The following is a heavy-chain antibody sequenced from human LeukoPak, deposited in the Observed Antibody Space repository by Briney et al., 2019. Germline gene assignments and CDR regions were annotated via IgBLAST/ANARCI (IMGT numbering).Heavy chain of an antibody. J-gene: IGHJ4*02. CDR3: AKRGVVIRGLLVIGLHTEAYYFDY. CDR1: GFTFSSYE. D-gene: IGHD3-10*01. CDR2: ISESGSTR. Sequence: PGGSLRLSCAASGFTFSSYEMNWVRQAPGKGLEWVSYISESGSTRTYAASVKGRFTISRDNSKNTLYLQMNSLRAEDTAVYFCAKRGVVIRGLLVIGLHTEAYYFDYWGQGTLVTVS. V-gene: IGHV3-48*03.